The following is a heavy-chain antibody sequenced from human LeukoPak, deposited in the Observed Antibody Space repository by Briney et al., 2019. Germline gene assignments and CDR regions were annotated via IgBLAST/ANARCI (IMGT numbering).Heavy chain of an antibody. J-gene: IGHJ5*02. V-gene: IGHV3-48*03. CDR1: GFTFSSYE. Sequence: GGSLRLSCAASGFTFSSYEMNWVRQAPGKGLEWVSYISSSCSTIYYADSVKGRFTISRDNAKNSLYLQMNSLRAEDTAVYYCARVPSFYYDSSGYPNWFDPWGQGTLVTVSS. CDR3: ARVPSFYYDSSGYPNWFDP. CDR2: ISSSCSTI. D-gene: IGHD3-22*01.